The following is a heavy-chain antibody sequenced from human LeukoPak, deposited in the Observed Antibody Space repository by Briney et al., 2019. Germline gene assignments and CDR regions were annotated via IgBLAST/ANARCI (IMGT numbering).Heavy chain of an antibody. Sequence: ASVKVSCKASGYTFTGYYMHWVRQAPGQGLEWMGWINPNSGGTNYAQKFQGRVTITTDESTSTAYMELSSLRSEDTAVYYCARERINPDWYFDLWGRGTLVTVSS. CDR2: INPNSGGT. CDR3: ARERINPDWYFDL. CDR1: GYTFTGYY. J-gene: IGHJ2*01. D-gene: IGHD2-15*01. V-gene: IGHV1-2*02.